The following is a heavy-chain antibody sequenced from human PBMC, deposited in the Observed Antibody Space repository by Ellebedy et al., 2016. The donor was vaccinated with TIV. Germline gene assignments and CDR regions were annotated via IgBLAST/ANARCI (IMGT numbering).Heavy chain of an antibody. V-gene: IGHV3-7*01. Sequence: GESLKISCAASGFSIRSYWMTWVRQAPGKGLAWVAHIKEDGSETDYVESVEGRFTISRDNAKNSLFLQMNSLRAEDTAVYFCARIIAAGGRSLDSWGQGTLVTASS. J-gene: IGHJ4*02. D-gene: IGHD6-13*01. CDR2: IKEDGSET. CDR3: ARIIAAGGRSLDS. CDR1: GFSIRSYW.